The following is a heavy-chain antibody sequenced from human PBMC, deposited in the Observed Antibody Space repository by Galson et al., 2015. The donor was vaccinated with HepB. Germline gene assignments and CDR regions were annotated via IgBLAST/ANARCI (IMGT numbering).Heavy chain of an antibody. D-gene: IGHD3-22*01. CDR1: GFTFNYHA. CDR3: AKDYLPYYDRWGSYSDLYYFDS. Sequence: SLRLSCAASGFTFNYHAMNWVRQAPGKGLEWVASISGSGGSTYYADSVKGRFTVSRDNSLDTVDLQMDSLRVDDTAVYYCAKDYLPYYDRWGSYSDLYYFDSWGQGTRVTVSS. J-gene: IGHJ4*02. V-gene: IGHV3-23*01. CDR2: ISGSGGST.